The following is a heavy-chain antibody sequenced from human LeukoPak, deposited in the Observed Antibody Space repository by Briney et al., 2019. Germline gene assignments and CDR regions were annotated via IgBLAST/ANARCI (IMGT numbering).Heavy chain of an antibody. CDR1: GYTFTSFG. CDR3: ARRREMYSGYYGDY. J-gene: IGHJ4*02. D-gene: IGHD3-22*01. CDR2: ISAYNGNT. Sequence: ASVKVSCKASGYTFTSFGISWVRQAPGQGPEWMGWISAYNGNTNYVQKFQGRVTMTTDTSTNTAYMELRSLRSGDTAVYYCARRREMYSGYYGDYWGQGTLVTVSS. V-gene: IGHV1-18*01.